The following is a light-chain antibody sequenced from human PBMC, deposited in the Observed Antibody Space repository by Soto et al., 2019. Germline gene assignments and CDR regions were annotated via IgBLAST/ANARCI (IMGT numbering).Light chain of an antibody. Sequence: QSVLTQPASVSGSPGQSITISCTGTSSDVGGYNYVSWYQQHPGKVPKLMIYEVTNRPSGVSNRFSGSKSGNTASLTISGLQAEDEADYYCSSYTSRSTLVFGTGTKVTV. CDR3: SSYTSRSTLV. J-gene: IGLJ1*01. V-gene: IGLV2-14*01. CDR2: EVT. CDR1: SSDVGGYNY.